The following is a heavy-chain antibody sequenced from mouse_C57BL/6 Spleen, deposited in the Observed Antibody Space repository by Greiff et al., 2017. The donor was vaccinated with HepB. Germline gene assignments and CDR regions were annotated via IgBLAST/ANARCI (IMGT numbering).Heavy chain of an antibody. V-gene: IGHV3-6*01. CDR2: ISYDGSN. CDR3: ARAAKRWFAY. CDR1: GYSITSGYY. J-gene: IGHJ3*01. Sequence: EVKLQESGPGLVKPSQSLSLTCSVTGYSITSGYYWNWIRQFPGNKLEWMGYISYDGSNNYNPSLKNRISITRDTSKNQFFLKLNSVTTEDTATYYCARAAKRWFAYWGQGTLVTVSA.